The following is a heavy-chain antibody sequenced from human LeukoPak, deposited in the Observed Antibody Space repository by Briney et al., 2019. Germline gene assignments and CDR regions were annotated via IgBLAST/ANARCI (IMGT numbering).Heavy chain of an antibody. CDR3: AREVHNWNIHRRYYYYMDV. Sequence: PSETLSLTCTVSGGSISSYYWSWIRQPPGKGLEWIGYIYYSGSTNYNPSLKSRVTISVDTSKNQFSLKLSSVTAADTAVYYCAREVHNWNIHRRYYYYMDVWGKGTTVTVSS. D-gene: IGHD1/OR15-1a*01. CDR2: IYYSGST. J-gene: IGHJ6*03. CDR1: GGSISSYY. V-gene: IGHV4-59*01.